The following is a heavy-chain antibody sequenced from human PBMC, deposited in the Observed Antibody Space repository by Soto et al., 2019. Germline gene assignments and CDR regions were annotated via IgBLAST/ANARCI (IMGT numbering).Heavy chain of an antibody. Sequence: QITLKESGPTLVKPTQTLTLTCTFSGFSLSTSGVGVGWIRQPPGKALEWLAVIFWDADKRYSPSLKDRLTITKDTSTNQVVFTMTNMDPADTATYYCAHRRYCSGGSCYDYWGQGTLVTVSS. CDR3: AHRRYCSGGSCYDY. CDR1: GFSLSTSGVG. V-gene: IGHV2-5*02. D-gene: IGHD2-15*01. J-gene: IGHJ4*02. CDR2: IFWDADK.